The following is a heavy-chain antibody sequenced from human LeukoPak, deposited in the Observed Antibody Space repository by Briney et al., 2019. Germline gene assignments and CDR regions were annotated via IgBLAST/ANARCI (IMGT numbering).Heavy chain of an antibody. Sequence: GASVKVSCKASGGTFSSYAISWVRQAPGQGLEWMGRIIPIFGTANYAQKVQGRVTITTDESTSTAYMELSSLRSEDTAVYYCATRVVVTASAFDYWGQGTLVTVSS. CDR3: ATRVVVTASAFDY. CDR2: IIPIFGTA. CDR1: GGTFSSYA. J-gene: IGHJ4*02. V-gene: IGHV1-69*05. D-gene: IGHD2-21*02.